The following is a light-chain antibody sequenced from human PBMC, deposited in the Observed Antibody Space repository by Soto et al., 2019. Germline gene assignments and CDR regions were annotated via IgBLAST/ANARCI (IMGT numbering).Light chain of an antibody. V-gene: IGKV3D-15*01. CDR2: GAC. CDR1: QSVSIT. Sequence: ERVMTQSPTILSVSQGDTPTLSCRASQSVSITLAYSPKTPAQAPRLLISGACTRAPGIPAMCSGSGAGAVSTLTISRLEPEDVAVDYCQHYGSSGTFGQGTKVDIK. J-gene: IGKJ1*01. CDR3: QHYGSSGT.